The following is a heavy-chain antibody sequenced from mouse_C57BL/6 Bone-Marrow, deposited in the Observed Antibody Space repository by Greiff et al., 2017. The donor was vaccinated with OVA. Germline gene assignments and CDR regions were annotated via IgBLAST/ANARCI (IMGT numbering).Heavy chain of an antibody. CDR1: GYTFTSYW. CDR3: AREHYYGSSWDYFDY. CDR2: IHPNSGST. V-gene: IGHV1-64*01. J-gene: IGHJ2*01. D-gene: IGHD1-1*01. Sequence: QVQLQQPGAELVKPGASVKLSCKASGYTFTSYWMHWVKQRPGQGLEWIGMIHPNSGSTNYNEKFKSKATLTVDKASSTAYRQLSSLTSEDSAVYYCAREHYYGSSWDYFDYWGQGTTLTVSS.